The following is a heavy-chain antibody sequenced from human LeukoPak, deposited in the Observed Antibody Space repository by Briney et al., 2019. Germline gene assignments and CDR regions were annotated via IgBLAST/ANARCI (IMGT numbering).Heavy chain of an antibody. Sequence: SETLSLTCTVSGGSISSYHWSWIRQPPGKGLEWIGYIYYRGSTNYNPSLKSRVTITVDTSKNQFSLKLSSVTAADTAVYYCARVNKDSSGWYDGFDYWGQGTLVTVSS. CDR3: ARVNKDSSGWYDGFDY. J-gene: IGHJ4*02. D-gene: IGHD6-19*01. CDR1: GGSISSYH. V-gene: IGHV4-59*01. CDR2: IYYRGST.